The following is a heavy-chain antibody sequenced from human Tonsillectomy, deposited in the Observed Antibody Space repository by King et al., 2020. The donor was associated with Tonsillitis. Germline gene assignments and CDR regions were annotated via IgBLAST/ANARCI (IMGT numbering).Heavy chain of an antibody. CDR3: AHEGGSSGQVDY. D-gene: IGHD5-18*01. V-gene: IGHV2-5*02. J-gene: IGHJ4*02. CDR2: IYWADDK. Sequence: TLKESGPTLVKPTQTLTLTCTFSGLSLSTRGVGVGWIRQPPGKALEWLALIYWADDKRYSPSLKSRLSITKDTSKNQVVLTMTNMDPVDTATYYCAHEGGSSGQVDYWGQGTLVTVSA. CDR1: GLSLSTRGVG.